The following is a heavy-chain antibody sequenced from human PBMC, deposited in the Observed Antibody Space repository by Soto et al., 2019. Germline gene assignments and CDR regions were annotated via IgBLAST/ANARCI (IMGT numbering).Heavy chain of an antibody. J-gene: IGHJ2*01. CDR3: AREYGDWGYWYFDL. CDR2: IATSGNT. V-gene: IGHV3-13*01. D-gene: IGHD4-17*01. Sequence: DVQLVESGGGLVQPGGSLRLSYEASGFTFSGYDMHWVRQAAGERLEWVSAIATSGNTYYAGSVKGRFTISRENAKNSLYLQINNVRAGDTAVYYCAREYGDWGYWYFDLWGRGTLVTVSS. CDR1: GFTFSGYD.